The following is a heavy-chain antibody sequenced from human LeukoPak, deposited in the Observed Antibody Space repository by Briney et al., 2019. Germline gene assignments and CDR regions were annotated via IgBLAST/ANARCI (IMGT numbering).Heavy chain of an antibody. Sequence: PSETLSLTCTVSGGSISSSGYYWGWIRQPPGKGLEWIGSIYYSGSTYYNPSLKSRVTMSVDTSKSQFSLKLISVTAADTAVYYCVRDAQHYYDSSGYLDYWGQGTLVSVSS. CDR1: GGSISSSGYY. D-gene: IGHD3-22*01. V-gene: IGHV4-39*07. CDR3: VRDAQHYYDSSGYLDY. J-gene: IGHJ4*02. CDR2: IYYSGST.